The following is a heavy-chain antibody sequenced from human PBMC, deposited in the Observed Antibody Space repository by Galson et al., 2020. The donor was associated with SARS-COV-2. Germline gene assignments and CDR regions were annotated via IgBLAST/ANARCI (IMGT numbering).Heavy chain of an antibody. D-gene: IGHD5-12*01. CDR2: IYPGDSDT. CDR3: ARHSMATITGVGFDY. Sequence: GESLKISCKGSGYSFTSYWIGWVRQMPGKGLEWMGIIYPGDSDTRYSPSFQGQVTISADKSISTAYLQWSSLKASDTAMYYCARHSMATITGVGFDYWGQGTLVTVSS. CDR1: GYSFTSYW. V-gene: IGHV5-51*01. J-gene: IGHJ4*02.